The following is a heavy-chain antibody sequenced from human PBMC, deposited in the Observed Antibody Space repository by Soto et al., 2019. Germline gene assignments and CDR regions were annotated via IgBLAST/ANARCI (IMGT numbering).Heavy chain of an antibody. V-gene: IGHV3-33*01. CDR3: ARESPLKGTPPDY. J-gene: IGHJ4*02. Sequence: QVQLVESGGGVVQPGRSLRLSCAASGFTFSSYGMHWVRQAPGKGLEWVAVIWYDGSNKYYADSVKGRFTISRDNSKNTLYLQMNSLRAEDTAVYYCARESPLKGTPPDYWGQGTLVTVSS. CDR2: IWYDGSNK. CDR1: GFTFSSYG. D-gene: IGHD1-1*01.